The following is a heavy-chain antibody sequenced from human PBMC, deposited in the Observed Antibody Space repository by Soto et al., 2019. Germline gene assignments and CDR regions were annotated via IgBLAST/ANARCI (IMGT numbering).Heavy chain of an antibody. CDR1: GGSFSGYY. V-gene: IGHV4-34*01. D-gene: IGHD3-3*01. J-gene: IGHJ6*02. Sequence: SETLSLTCAVYGGSFSGYYWSWIRQPPGKGLEWIGEINHSGSTNYNPSLKSRVTISVDTSKNRFSLKLSSVTAADTAVYYCARLRITIFGVAKYYYYGMDVWGQGTTVTVSS. CDR2: INHSGST. CDR3: ARLRITIFGVAKYYYYGMDV.